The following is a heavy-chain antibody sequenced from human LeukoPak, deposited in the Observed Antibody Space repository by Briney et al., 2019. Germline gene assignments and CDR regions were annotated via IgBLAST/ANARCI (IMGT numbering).Heavy chain of an antibody. CDR1: GGSISSSSYY. CDR3: ARVYSIAARPFDY. Sequence: SETLSLTCTVSGGSISSSSYYWGWVRQPPGTGLEWIGSIYYSGSTYYNPSLKSRVTISVDTSKNQFPLKLSSVTAADTAVYYCARVYSIAARPFDYWGQGTLVTVSS. J-gene: IGHJ4*02. D-gene: IGHD6-6*01. CDR2: IYYSGST. V-gene: IGHV4-39*01.